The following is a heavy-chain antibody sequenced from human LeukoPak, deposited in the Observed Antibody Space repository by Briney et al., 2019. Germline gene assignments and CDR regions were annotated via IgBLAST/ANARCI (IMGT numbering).Heavy chain of an antibody. Sequence: SETLSLTCAVYGRSFSGYYWSWIRQPPGKGLEWIGEINHSGSTNYNPSLKSRVTISVDTSKNQFSLKLNSVTAADTAVYYCARAGYSYGDGGFDIWGQGTMVTVSS. CDR1: GRSFSGYY. CDR3: ARAGYSYGDGGFDI. CDR2: INHSGST. D-gene: IGHD5-18*01. V-gene: IGHV4-34*01. J-gene: IGHJ3*02.